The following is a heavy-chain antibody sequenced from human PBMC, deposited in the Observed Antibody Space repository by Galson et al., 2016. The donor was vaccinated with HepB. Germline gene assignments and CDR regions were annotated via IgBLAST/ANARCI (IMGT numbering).Heavy chain of an antibody. D-gene: IGHD6-19*01. J-gene: IGHJ6*02. CDR2: TYYRSKWYN. CDR1: GDSVSSNSAA. CDR3: ARDLREALAGTGYYYYGLDV. Sequence: CAISGDSVSSNSAAWNWIRLSPSRGLEWLGRTYYRSKWYNEYAVSVKSRITINPDTSKSQFSLQLNSVTPEDTAVYYCARDLREALAGTGYYYYGLDVWGQGTTVTVSS. V-gene: IGHV6-1*01.